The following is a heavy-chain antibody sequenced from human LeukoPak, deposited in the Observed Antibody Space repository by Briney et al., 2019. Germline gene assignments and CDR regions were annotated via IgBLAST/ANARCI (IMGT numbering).Heavy chain of an antibody. J-gene: IGHJ4*02. CDR3: ARDQEHTSGWYYFDC. CDR1: GFTFSSYS. V-gene: IGHV3-23*01. Sequence: GGSLRLSCAASGFTFSSYSMNWVRQAPGKGLEWVSSISGSGGRTYFADSVKGRFTISRDSSKNTLFLQMNSLRAEDTAIYYCARDQEHTSGWYYFDCWGQGTLVTVSS. CDR2: ISGSGGRT. D-gene: IGHD6-19*01.